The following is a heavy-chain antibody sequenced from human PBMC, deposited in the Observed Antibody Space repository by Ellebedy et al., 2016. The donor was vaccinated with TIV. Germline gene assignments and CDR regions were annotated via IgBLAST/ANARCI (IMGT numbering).Heavy chain of an antibody. V-gene: IGHV1-69*13. D-gene: IGHD2-15*01. CDR3: ARGPPDIVVVVAATGGAFDI. Sequence: SVKVSCXASGGTFSSYAISWVRQAPGQGLEWMGGIIPIFGTANYAQKFQGRVTITADESTSTAYMELSSLRSEDTAVYYCARGPPDIVVVVAATGGAFDIWGQGTMVTVSS. CDR2: IIPIFGTA. J-gene: IGHJ3*02. CDR1: GGTFSSYA.